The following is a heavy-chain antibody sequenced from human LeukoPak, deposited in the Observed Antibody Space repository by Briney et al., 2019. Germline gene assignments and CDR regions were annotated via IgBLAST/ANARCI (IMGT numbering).Heavy chain of an antibody. J-gene: IGHJ4*02. V-gene: IGHV1-2*02. CDR3: ARVTCSGGSCHFDY. CDR1: GYTFTDYY. D-gene: IGHD2-15*01. Sequence: GASVKVSCKASGYTFTDYYIHWVRQAPGQGLEWMGWINPNSGGTNYAQKFQGRVTMTRDTSISTAYMELSRLRSDDTAVYYCARVTCSGGSCHFDYWGQGTLVTVSS. CDR2: INPNSGGT.